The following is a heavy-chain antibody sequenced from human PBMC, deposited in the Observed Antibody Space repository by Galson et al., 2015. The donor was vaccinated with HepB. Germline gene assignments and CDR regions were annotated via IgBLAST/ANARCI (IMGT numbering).Heavy chain of an antibody. J-gene: IGHJ4*02. CDR3: AKAGVVRYYDILPGYYNIYYFDY. CDR1: GFTFSSYA. CDR2: VSGSGGST. V-gene: IGHV3-23*01. Sequence: SLRLSCAAFGFTFSSYAMCWARQAPGKGLEWVSTVSGSGGSTHYADSVKGRFTISRDNSKNTVYLQMNSLRAEDTAVYFCAKAGVVRYYDILPGYYNIYYFDYWGQGTLVTVSS. D-gene: IGHD3-9*01.